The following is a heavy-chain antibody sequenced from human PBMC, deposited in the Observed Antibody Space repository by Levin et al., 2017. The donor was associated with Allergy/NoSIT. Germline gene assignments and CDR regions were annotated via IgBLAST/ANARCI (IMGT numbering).Heavy chain of an antibody. CDR1: GATFSSYA. CDR3: TGDCGGDCYFDS. V-gene: IGHV1-69*13. D-gene: IGHD2-21*02. CDR2: IIPMFGTT. J-gene: IGHJ4*02. Sequence: PVASVKVSCKASGATFSSYAISWVRQAPRQGLEWMGGIIPMFGTTNYAQKFQDRVTITADESTSTAYMELNSLRSEDSAIYYCTGDCGGDCYFDSWGQGTLVTVSS.